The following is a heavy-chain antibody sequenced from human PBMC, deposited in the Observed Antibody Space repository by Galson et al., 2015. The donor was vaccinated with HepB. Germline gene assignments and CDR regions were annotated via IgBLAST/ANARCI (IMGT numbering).Heavy chain of an antibody. Sequence: SVKVSCKASGYKFTDNGISWVRQAPGQGLEWLGWISANSGNTNFAQRLQGRVTLTKDTSTDTAYMELRGLTSDDAALYYCARDRFHSLDYWGQGTLVTVSS. CDR3: ARDRFHSLDY. CDR2: ISANSGNT. CDR1: GYKFTDNG. J-gene: IGHJ4*02. V-gene: IGHV1-18*04.